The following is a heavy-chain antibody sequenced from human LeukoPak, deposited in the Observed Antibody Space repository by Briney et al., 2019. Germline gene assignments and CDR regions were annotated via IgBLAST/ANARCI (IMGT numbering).Heavy chain of an antibody. CDR2: IYYSGST. CDR3: ARMTTVTLFDY. J-gene: IGHJ4*02. D-gene: IGHD4-17*01. V-gene: IGHV4-30-4*08. Sequence: PSETLSLTCTVSGGSISSSDYYWSWIRQPPGKGLEWIGYIYYSGSTYYNPSLKSRVTISVDTSKNQFSLKLSSVTAADTAVYYCARMTTVTLFDYWGQGTLVTVSS. CDR1: GGSISSSDYY.